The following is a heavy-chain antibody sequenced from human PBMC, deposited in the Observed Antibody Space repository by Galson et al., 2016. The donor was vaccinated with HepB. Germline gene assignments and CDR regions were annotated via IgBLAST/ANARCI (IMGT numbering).Heavy chain of an antibody. J-gene: IGHJ4*02. D-gene: IGHD2/OR15-2a*01. CDR3: ARGWSGREYQMLSVY. CDR2: ISSDGPTE. Sequence: SLRLSCATSGFSLTLYSITWVRLAPGKGPQWVSTISSDGPTEYYADSVKGRFHITRDTSTSPMFLQLNGLRPDDPAVYFCARGWSGREYQMLSVYWGPGTLVTVS. CDR1: GFSLTLYS. V-gene: IGHV3-30*14.